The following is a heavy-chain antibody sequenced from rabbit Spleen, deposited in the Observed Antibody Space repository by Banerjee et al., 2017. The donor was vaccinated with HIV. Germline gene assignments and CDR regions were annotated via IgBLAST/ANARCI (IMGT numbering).Heavy chain of an antibody. CDR1: GVSFNDKDV. D-gene: IGHD7-1*01. V-gene: IGHV1S45*01. J-gene: IGHJ4*01. CDR3: ARDSTGHARAYCDL. Sequence: EQLKESGGGLVQPGGSLKLSCKGSGVSFNDKDVMCWVRQAPGKGLEWITCINMVTGKSVYASWAKGRFIMSRTSSTKVTLQMTSLTVADTATYFCARDSTGHARAYCDLWGQGTLVTVS. CDR2: INMVTGKS.